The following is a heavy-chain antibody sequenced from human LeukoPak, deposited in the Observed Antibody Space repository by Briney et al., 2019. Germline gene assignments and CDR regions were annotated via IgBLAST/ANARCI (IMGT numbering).Heavy chain of an antibody. CDR1: GFTFSSYG. CDR3: APDEYYYGSGSYYNAPTNY. Sequence: GRSLRLSCAASGFTFSSYGMHWVRQAPGKGLEWVAVISYDGSNKYYADSVKGRFTISRDNSKNTLYLQMNSLGAEDTAVYYCAPDEYYYGSGSYYNAPTNYWGQGTLVTVSS. V-gene: IGHV3-30*03. D-gene: IGHD3-10*01. CDR2: ISYDGSNK. J-gene: IGHJ4*02.